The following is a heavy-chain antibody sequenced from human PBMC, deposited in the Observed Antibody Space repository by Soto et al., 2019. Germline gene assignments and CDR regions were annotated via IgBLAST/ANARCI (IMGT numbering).Heavy chain of an antibody. CDR2: ISGSSSMI. Sequence: GGSLRLSCAASESTFSRYEMNWVRQAPGKGLEWVSYISGSSSMIYYADSVKGRFTISRDNAKNSLYLQMNSLRAEDTAVYYCANDFWSEYSWGQGTLVTVSS. J-gene: IGHJ5*02. D-gene: IGHD3-3*01. CDR1: ESTFSRYE. CDR3: ANDFWSEYS. V-gene: IGHV3-48*03.